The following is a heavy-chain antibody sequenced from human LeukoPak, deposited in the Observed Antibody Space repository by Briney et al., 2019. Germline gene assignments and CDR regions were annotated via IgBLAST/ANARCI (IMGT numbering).Heavy chain of an antibody. CDR2: IYYSGST. D-gene: IGHD6-19*01. Sequence: KPSETLSLTCTVSGGSISSYYWSWIRQPPGKGLEWIGYIYYSGSTHYNPSLKSRAAISVDTSKNHFSLKPSSVTAADTAVYYCARVLAVAGTPFDYWGQGTLVTVSS. V-gene: IGHV4-59*01. CDR3: ARVLAVAGTPFDY. CDR1: GGSISSYY. J-gene: IGHJ4*02.